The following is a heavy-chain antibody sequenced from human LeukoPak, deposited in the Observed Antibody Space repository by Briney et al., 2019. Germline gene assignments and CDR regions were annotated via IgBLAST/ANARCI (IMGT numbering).Heavy chain of an antibody. CDR2: INRSGST. V-gene: IGHV4-34*01. D-gene: IGHD5-24*01. Sequence: SETLFLTCAVYGGSFSGYYWSWIRQPPGKGLEWIGDINRSGSTHYNPSLKSRVNISVDTAHNLYSLKQSSMTAADTTVCYCKRGLVEEGGHNNNYYYRDVWGKGKTVTVSS. J-gene: IGHJ6*03. CDR1: GGSFSGYY. CDR3: KRGLVEEGGHNNNYYYRDV.